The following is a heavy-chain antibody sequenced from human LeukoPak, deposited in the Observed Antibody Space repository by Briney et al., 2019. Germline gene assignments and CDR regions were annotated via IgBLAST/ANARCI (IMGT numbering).Heavy chain of an antibody. Sequence: GESLKISCKGSGYRFSSYWIGWVRQMPGKGLEWMGIIYPGDSDTRYSPSFQGQVTISADKSISTAYLQWSSLKASDTAMYYCARRHIVGATTYYFDYWGQGTLVTVSS. J-gene: IGHJ4*02. CDR3: ARRHIVGATTYYFDY. D-gene: IGHD1-26*01. CDR2: IYPGDSDT. V-gene: IGHV5-51*01. CDR1: GYRFSSYW.